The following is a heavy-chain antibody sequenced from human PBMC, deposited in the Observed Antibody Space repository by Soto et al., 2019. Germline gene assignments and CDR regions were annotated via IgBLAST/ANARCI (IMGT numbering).Heavy chain of an antibody. Sequence: GGSLRLSCAASGFTFSSYDMHWVRQATGKGLEWVSAIGTAGDTYYPGSVKGRFTISRENAKNSLYLQMNSLRAGDTAVYYCARARGSSSWYRYFDYWGQGTLVTVSS. CDR3: ARARGSSSWYRYFDY. CDR2: IGTAGDT. CDR1: GFTFSSYD. J-gene: IGHJ4*02. D-gene: IGHD6-13*01. V-gene: IGHV3-13*01.